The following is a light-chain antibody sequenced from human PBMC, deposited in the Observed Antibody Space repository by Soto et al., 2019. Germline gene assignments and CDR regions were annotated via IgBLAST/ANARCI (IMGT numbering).Light chain of an antibody. V-gene: IGKV4-1*01. CDR2: WAS. Sequence: DIVMTQSPDSLAVSLGERATINCKSSQSVLYSSNNKNYLAWYQQKPGQPPKLLIYWASTRESGVPDRFSGSGSGTDFTLTISSLQAEDVAVYYCQQYFSTPPYTFVQGTKLDIK. CDR3: QQYFSTPPYT. CDR1: QSVLYSSNNKNY. J-gene: IGKJ2*01.